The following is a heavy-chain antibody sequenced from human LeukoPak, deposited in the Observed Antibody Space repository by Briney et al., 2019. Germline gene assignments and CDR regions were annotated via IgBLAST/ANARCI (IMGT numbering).Heavy chain of an antibody. CDR1: GFTFSNYW. CDR3: TRKGVFGDYSAY. Sequence: GGSLRLSCAASGFTFSNYWMHWVRQAPGKGLVWVSRINSDGSSTAYADSVKGRFTISRDNAKNTLYLQMNSLRAEDTAVYYSTRKGVFGDYSAYWGQGTLVTVSS. V-gene: IGHV3-74*01. D-gene: IGHD3-10*01. CDR2: INSDGSST. J-gene: IGHJ4*02.